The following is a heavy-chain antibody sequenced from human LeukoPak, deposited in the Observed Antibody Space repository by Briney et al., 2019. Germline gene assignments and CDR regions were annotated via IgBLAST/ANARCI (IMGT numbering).Heavy chain of an antibody. V-gene: IGHV3-23*01. CDR3: TKTTTGYSSGQYPGWPADH. J-gene: IGHJ4*02. CDR2: I. Sequence: GGSLDLSCPASGFTFNNYAMYWVRRPPRKGLEWVAGIKGRFTISTDNSKNTVSLQMDTLRGEDTALYYCTKTTTGYSSGQYPGWPADHWGQGAVVTVSS. CDR1: GFTFNNYA. D-gene: IGHD3-22*01.